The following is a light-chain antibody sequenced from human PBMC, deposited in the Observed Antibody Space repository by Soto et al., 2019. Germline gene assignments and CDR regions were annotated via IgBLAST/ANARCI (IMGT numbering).Light chain of an antibody. Sequence: TVLTQSPGTLSLSPGERATPSSRASQNVSSNLLVWYQQHPGQAPRLLIYAASSRATGVPARFSGNGSETEFTLTISGLQSDDFALYYCQQYNKWPPWTFGQGTKVDIK. CDR3: QQYNKWPPWT. V-gene: IGKV3-15*01. J-gene: IGKJ1*01. CDR1: QNVSSN. CDR2: AAS.